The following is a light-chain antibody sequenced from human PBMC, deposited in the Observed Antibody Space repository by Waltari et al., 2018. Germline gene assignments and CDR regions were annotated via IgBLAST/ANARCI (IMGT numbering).Light chain of an antibody. CDR3: HSRDSSVNHLKV. J-gene: IGLJ2*01. CDR2: NKN. Sequence: SSELTQDPAVSVALGQTVRITCQGDSLRSYYASWYQQKPGQAPVLVIYNKNNRPSGIPDRFSGSSSGNTASLTITGAQAEDEADYYCHSRDSSVNHLKVFGGGTKLTVL. V-gene: IGLV3-19*01. CDR1: SLRSYY.